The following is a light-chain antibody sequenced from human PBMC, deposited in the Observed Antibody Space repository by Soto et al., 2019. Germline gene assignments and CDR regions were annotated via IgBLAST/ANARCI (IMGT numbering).Light chain of an antibody. CDR1: QSVSSN. Sequence: EIVMTQSPATLSVSPGERATLSCRASQSVSSNLAWYQQKPGQAPRLLIYGASTRATGIPARFSGSGSGTEFTLTISSLQSEDVAVYYCHQYHRGRDFGQGTKVEIK. V-gene: IGKV3-15*01. CDR3: HQYHRGRD. CDR2: GAS. J-gene: IGKJ2*01.